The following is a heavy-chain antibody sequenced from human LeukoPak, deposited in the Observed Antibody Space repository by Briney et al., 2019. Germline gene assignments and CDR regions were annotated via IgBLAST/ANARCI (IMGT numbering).Heavy chain of an antibody. CDR2: ISHSGNT. D-gene: IGHD3-10*01. Sequence: SETLSLTCGFYGASFSDSFWSWVRQSPEMGMEWIGEISHSGNTKYGPSLESRVTISIDTSKNQVFLKLTSVIAADTAVYYCARGAHYTWDYWGQGTLVTVSS. CDR1: GASFSDSF. V-gene: IGHV4-34*01. CDR3: ARGAHYTWDY. J-gene: IGHJ4*02.